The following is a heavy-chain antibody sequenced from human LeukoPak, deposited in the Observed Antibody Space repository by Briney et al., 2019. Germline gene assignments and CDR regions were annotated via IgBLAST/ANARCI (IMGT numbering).Heavy chain of an antibody. CDR2: ISSSGSTI. Sequence: GGSLRLSCAASGFTFSDYYMSWIRQAPGKGLEWVSYISSSGSTIYYADSVKGRFTISRDNAKNSLYLQMNSLRAEDTAVYYCARPPLLWFRGNHDWYFDLWGRGTLVTVSS. CDR1: GFTFSDYY. V-gene: IGHV3-11*01. D-gene: IGHD3-10*01. J-gene: IGHJ2*01. CDR3: ARPPLLWFRGNHDWYFDL.